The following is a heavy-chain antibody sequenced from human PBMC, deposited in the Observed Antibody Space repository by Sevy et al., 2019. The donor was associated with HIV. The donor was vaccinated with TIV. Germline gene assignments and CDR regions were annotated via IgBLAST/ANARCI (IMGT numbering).Heavy chain of an antibody. CDR2: IKSKTDAATR. CDR3: AAGTGTSDFDY. CDR1: GFTFSNAW. J-gene: IGHJ4*02. D-gene: IGHD1-7*01. Sequence: GWSLRLSCAASGFTFSNAWMNWVRQAPGKGLEWVGRIKSKTDAATRDFAAPVRGRFSISRDDSANTVYLVMNNLKPEDTGVYYCAAGTGTSDFDYWGQGTLVTVSS. V-gene: IGHV3-15*07.